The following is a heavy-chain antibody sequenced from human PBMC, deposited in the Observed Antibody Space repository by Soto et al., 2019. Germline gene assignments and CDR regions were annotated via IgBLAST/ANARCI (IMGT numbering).Heavy chain of an antibody. V-gene: IGHV3-23*01. CDR2: ISSSGGST. CDR3: ANLVVVFISHFDY. CDR1: GFTFSSYA. Sequence: GGSLRLSCAASGFTFSSYAMSLVRQAPGKGLEWVSAISSSGGSTYYADSVKGRFTISRDNSKNTLYLQMNSLRAEDTAVYYGANLVVVFISHFDYWGQGTIVTVSS. J-gene: IGHJ4*02. D-gene: IGHD3-22*01.